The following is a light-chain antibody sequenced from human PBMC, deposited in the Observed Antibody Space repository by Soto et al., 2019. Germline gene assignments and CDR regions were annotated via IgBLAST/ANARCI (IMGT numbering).Light chain of an antibody. CDR2: GNK. V-gene: IGLV1-40*01. CDR3: QSYDTGLSGSRV. CDR1: SSNIGAGYD. J-gene: IGLJ1*01. Sequence: QSVLTQPPSVSGAPGLTVTISCTGSSSNIGAGYDVHWYQQLPGTAPKLLIYGNKNRPPGVPDRFSGSRSDTSASLAITGLQADDEADYYCQSYDTGLSGSRVFGSGTKVTVL.